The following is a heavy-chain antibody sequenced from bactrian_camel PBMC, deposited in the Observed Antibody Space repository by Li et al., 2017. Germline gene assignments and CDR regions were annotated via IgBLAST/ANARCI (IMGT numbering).Heavy chain of an antibody. J-gene: IGHJ4*01. CDR3: AAGGGWFSLQPSAYKY. V-gene: IGHV3S1*01. D-gene: IGHD6*01. CDR2: IYPLGGST. Sequence: QVQLVESGGGLVQPGGSLRLSCTASTYGRNCMGWFRQGSGEEREGLASIYPLGGSTYYADSVKGRFTISRDASKNTMFLQMNSLQPEDSAMYYCAAGGGWFSLQPSAYKYWGQGTQVTVS. CDR1: TYGRNC.